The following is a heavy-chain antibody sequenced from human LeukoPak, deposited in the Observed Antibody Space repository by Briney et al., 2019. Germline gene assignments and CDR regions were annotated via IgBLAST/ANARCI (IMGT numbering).Heavy chain of an antibody. CDR1: GYTFVSYL. CDR3: ARAARYGVNYFDL. Sequence: ASVKVSCKASGYTFVSYLIHWVREAPGQGLEWMGIISPNDGNTQYAHKFRGRVTMTRDTSASRAYMELSSLRSEDTAVYYCARAARYGVNYFDLWGQGTLVTVSS. D-gene: IGHD4/OR15-4a*01. CDR2: ISPNDGNT. V-gene: IGHV1-46*01. J-gene: IGHJ5*02.